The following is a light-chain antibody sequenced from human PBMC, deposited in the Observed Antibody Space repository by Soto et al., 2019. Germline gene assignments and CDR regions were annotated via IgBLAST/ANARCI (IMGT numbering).Light chain of an antibody. J-gene: IGKJ4*01. CDR1: QTVRNNY. CDR2: DVS. Sequence: EFVLTQSPGTLSWSPGERATLSCRASQTVRNNYLAGYQQKPGQAPRLLIYDVSSRATCIPDRFSGGGSGADFTIPISRLDSEDFSVYYCQQLSSYPLPFGGWSKVDI. V-gene: IGKV3-20*01. CDR3: QQLSSYPLP.